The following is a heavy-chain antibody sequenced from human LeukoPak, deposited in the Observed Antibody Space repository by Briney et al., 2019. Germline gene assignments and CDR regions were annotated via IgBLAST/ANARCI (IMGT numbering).Heavy chain of an antibody. CDR2: IDQGGSVR. Sequence: GGSLRLSCAASGFSFSTYWMSRVRQTPEKGLEFVANIDQGGSVRNYMDSLKGRCTISRDNAKKSLYLEINSLRADDTAVYYCARDPESSSFDLWGRGALVTVSS. CDR1: GFSFSTYW. D-gene: IGHD6-13*01. J-gene: IGHJ4*02. CDR3: ARDPESSSFDL. V-gene: IGHV3-7*01.